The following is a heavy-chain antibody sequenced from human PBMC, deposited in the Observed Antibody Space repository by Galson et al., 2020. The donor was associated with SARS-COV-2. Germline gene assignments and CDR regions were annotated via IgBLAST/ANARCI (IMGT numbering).Heavy chain of an antibody. J-gene: IGHJ4*02. CDR2: ISGSGGTT. Sequence: GGSLRLSCVASGFTFSNYAMRWVRQAPGKGLEWVSAISGSGGTTYYGDSVKGRFSISRDNSRDTVYLEMNSLRAEDTAVYYCARRDITGAQEYWGQGTLVTVSS. CDR1: GFTFSNYA. V-gene: IGHV3-23*01. D-gene: IGHD3-10*01. CDR3: ARRDITGAQEY.